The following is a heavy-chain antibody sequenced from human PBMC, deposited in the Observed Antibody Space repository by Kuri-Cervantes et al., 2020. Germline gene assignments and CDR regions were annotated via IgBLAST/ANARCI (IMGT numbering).Heavy chain of an antibody. J-gene: IGHJ3*02. CDR1: GFTFDDCT. D-gene: IGHD3-10*01. V-gene: IGHV3-43*01. CDR2: ISWDGGST. CDR3: ANLYYGSGSPDDAFDI. Sequence: EGSLRLSCAASGFTFDDCTMHWVRQAPGKGLEWVSLISWDGGSTYYADSVKGRFTISRDNSKNSLYLQMNSLRTEDTALYYCANLYYGSGSPDDAFDIWGQGTMVTVSS.